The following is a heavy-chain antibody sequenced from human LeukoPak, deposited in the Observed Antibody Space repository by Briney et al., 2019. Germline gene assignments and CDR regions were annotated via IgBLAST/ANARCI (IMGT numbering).Heavy chain of an antibody. CDR2: IISHGGST. J-gene: IGHJ6*03. D-gene: IGHD3-3*01. CDR3: ARITMGATSANFYYYFLDA. CDR1: GFTFSGYT. V-gene: IGHV3-64*02. Sequence: GGSLRLSCAASGFTFSGYTLHWVRQAPGKGLEYVSAIISHGGSTHYAASVKGRFTVSRDNSKNTLYLQMDSLRAEDMAVYYCARITMGATSANFYYYFLDAWGKGTTVTVSS.